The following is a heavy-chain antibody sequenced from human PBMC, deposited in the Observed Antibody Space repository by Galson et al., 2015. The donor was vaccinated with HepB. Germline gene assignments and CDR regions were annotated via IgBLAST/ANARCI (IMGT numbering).Heavy chain of an antibody. CDR3: ARDGATLSSGYDPPTGSGDY. CDR2: INPSGGST. J-gene: IGHJ4*02. Sequence: SVKVSCKASGYTFTSYYMHWVRQAPGQGLEWMGIINPSGGSTSYAQKFQGRVTMTRDTSTSTVYMELSSLRSEDTAVYYCARDGATLSSGYDPPTGSGDYWGQGTLVTVSS. CDR1: GYTFTSYY. V-gene: IGHV1-46*03. D-gene: IGHD5-12*01.